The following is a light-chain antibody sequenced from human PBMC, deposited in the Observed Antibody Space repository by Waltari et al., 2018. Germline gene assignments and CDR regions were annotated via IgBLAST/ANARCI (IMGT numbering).Light chain of an antibody. Sequence: EIVLTQSPGTLSLSPGERATLSCRASQSFTRYLAWYRHKPGQAPRLLIYDASTRAAGIADRFSGSGFGTDFTLTISRLEPEDSAVYYCQHYVRLPVTFGQGTKVEIK. J-gene: IGKJ1*01. CDR3: QHYVRLPVT. CDR2: DAS. V-gene: IGKV3-20*01. CDR1: QSFTRY.